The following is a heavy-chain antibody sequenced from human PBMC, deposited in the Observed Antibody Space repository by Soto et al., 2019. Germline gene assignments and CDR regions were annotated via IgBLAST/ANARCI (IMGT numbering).Heavy chain of an antibody. CDR2: INSDGSTT. J-gene: IGHJ4*02. CDR3: ARVGIGAYHFDC. V-gene: IGHV3-74*01. Sequence: EVQLVESGGGLIQPGGSLRLSCAASGFTFTSYWMHWVRQVPGKGLVSVSRINSDGSTTSYADSVEGRFTISRDNAKNTLYLQMNSLRAEDTAVYYCARVGIGAYHFDCWGQGALVTVAS. CDR1: GFTFTSYW. D-gene: IGHD3-16*01.